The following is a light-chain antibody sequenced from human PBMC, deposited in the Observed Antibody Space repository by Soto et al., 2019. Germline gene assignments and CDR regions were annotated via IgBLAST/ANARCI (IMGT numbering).Light chain of an antibody. V-gene: IGKV3-11*01. Sequence: EIVLTQSPATLSLSPGERATLSCRASQSVSSYLAWYQQKPGQAPRLLIYDASNRATGIPARFSSSRSGTDFTLTISSLEPEDFAVYYCQQRSNWLALTFGGGTKVEIK. CDR1: QSVSSY. J-gene: IGKJ4*01. CDR2: DAS. CDR3: QQRSNWLALT.